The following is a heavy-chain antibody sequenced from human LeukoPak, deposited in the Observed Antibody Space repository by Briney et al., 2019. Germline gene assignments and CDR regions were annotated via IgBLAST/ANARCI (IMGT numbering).Heavy chain of an antibody. J-gene: IGHJ4*02. CDR2: ISGSGGST. V-gene: IGHV3-23*01. CDR3: AKRPQVVPAAYFDY. D-gene: IGHD2-2*01. Sequence: PGGSLRLSCAASGFTFSSYAMSWVRQAPGKGLEWVSAISGSGGSTYYADSVKGRFTVSRDNSKNTLYLQMNSLRAEDTAVYYCAKRPQVVPAAYFDYWGQGTLVTVSS. CDR1: GFTFSSYA.